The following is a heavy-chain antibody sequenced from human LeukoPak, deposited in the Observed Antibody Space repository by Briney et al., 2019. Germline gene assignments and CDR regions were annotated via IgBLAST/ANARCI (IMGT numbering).Heavy chain of an antibody. CDR2: INHSGST. V-gene: IGHV4-34*01. Sequence: PSETLSLTCAVYGGSFSGYYWSWIRQPPGKGLEWIGEINHSGSTNYNPSLKSRVTISVDTSKSQFSLKLSSVTAADTAVYYCARGLNPDYYDSSGYFSFDYGGQGTLVTVSS. CDR3: ARGLNPDYYDSSGYFSFDY. J-gene: IGHJ4*02. D-gene: IGHD3-22*01. CDR1: GGSFSGYY.